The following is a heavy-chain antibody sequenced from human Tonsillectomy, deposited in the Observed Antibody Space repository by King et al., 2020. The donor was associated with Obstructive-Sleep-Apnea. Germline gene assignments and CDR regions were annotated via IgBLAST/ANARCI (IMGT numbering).Heavy chain of an antibody. CDR3: ARGSRDFDY. D-gene: IGHD5-24*01. V-gene: IGHV3-30*04. CDR1: GFTFSSFA. J-gene: IGHJ4*02. CDR2: ISYDGTNK. Sequence: VQLQESGGGVVQPGRSLRLSCAGSGFTFSSFAMHWVRHAPGKGLEWLALISYDGTNKQNADSVEGRFTISRDNSKNTVYLEMKNLTTEDTAVYHCARGSRDFDYWGQGVLVTVSS.